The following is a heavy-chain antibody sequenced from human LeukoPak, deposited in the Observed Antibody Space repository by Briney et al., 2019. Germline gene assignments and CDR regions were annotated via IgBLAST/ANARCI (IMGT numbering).Heavy chain of an antibody. J-gene: IGHJ4*02. V-gene: IGHV3-23*01. Sequence: GGSLTLSCAASGFTFSSHAMSWVRQAPGKGLEWVSGLGGSGADTYSADSVKGRFTISRDNSKNTLFLQMNSLRAEDTAVYYCAKDSDDYYGSGSECDYWGQGTLVTVSS. CDR3: AKDSDDYYGSGSECDY. CDR2: LGGSGADT. CDR1: GFTFSSHA. D-gene: IGHD3-10*01.